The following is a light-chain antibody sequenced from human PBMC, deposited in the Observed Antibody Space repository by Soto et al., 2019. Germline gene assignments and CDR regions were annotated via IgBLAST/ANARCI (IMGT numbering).Light chain of an antibody. Sequence: QSLLTQPASVSWSPGQSIAISCTGTNSDGGAYNFVSWYQQYPGKAPKLIIHEVNNRPSGVSDRFSGSKSGNTASLTISGLQADDEADYYCSSFTTYNTRVFGTGTKVTVL. J-gene: IGLJ1*01. CDR2: EVN. CDR1: NSDGGAYNF. CDR3: SSFTTYNTRV. V-gene: IGLV2-14*01.